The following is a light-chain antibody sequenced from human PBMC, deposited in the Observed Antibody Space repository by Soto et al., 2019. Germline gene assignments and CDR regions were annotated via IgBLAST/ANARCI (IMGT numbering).Light chain of an antibody. CDR3: QQYGSSPPIT. J-gene: IGKJ5*01. V-gene: IGKV3-20*01. Sequence: EIVLTQSPGTLYLSPGERATLSCRASQSVSSSYLAWYQQKPGQAPRLLIYGASSRATGIPDRFSGSGSGTDFNLTISRLEPEDFAVYYCQQYGSSPPITFGQGTRLEIK. CDR1: QSVSSSY. CDR2: GAS.